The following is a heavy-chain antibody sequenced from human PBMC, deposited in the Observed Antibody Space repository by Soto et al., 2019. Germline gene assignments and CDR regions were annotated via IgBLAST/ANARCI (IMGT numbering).Heavy chain of an antibody. CDR2: INAGNGNT. J-gene: IGHJ4*02. V-gene: IGHV1-3*01. Sequence: ASVKVSCKASGYTFTSYAMHWVRQAPGQRLEWTGWINAGNGNTKYSQKFQGRVTITRDTSASTAYMELSSLRSEDTAVYYCARVSRYSSSWFYYFDYWGQGTLVTVSS. CDR3: ARVSRYSSSWFYYFDY. D-gene: IGHD6-13*01. CDR1: GYTFTSYA.